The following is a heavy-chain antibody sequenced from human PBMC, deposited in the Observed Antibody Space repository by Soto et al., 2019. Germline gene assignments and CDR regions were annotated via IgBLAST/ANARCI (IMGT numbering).Heavy chain of an antibody. CDR2: INTNTGNP. CDR1: GYTFTSYA. V-gene: IGHV7-4-1*01. CDR3: ARDGRSRRYYDSSGYYP. Sequence: ASVKVSCKASGYTFTSYAMNWVRQAPGQGLEWMGWINTNTGNPTAAQGFTGRFVFSLDTSVSTAYMQICSLKAEDTAVYYCARDGRSRRYYDSSGYYPWGQGTLVTVSS. D-gene: IGHD3-22*01. J-gene: IGHJ5*02.